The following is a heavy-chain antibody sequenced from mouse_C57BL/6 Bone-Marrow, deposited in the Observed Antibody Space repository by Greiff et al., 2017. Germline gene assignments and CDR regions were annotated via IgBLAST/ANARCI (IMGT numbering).Heavy chain of an antibody. CDR3: ARSIYYGPYWYVDV. CDR2: INPGSGGT. Sequence: QVQLQQSGAELVRPGTSVKVSCKASGYAFTNYLIEWVKQRPGPGLEWIGVINPGSGGTNYNEKFKGKATLTADKSSSTAYMQLSRLTSEDSAVYVCARSIYYGPYWYVDVWGTGTTVTVSS. CDR1: GYAFTNYL. V-gene: IGHV1-54*01. D-gene: IGHD2-1*01. J-gene: IGHJ1*03.